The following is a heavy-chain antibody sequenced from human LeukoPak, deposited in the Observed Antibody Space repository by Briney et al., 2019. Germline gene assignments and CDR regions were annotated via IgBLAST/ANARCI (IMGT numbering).Heavy chain of an antibody. CDR3: ARDRGYFDYFDY. CDR2: IWYDGSNK. J-gene: IGHJ4*02. CDR1: GFTFSSYG. D-gene: IGHD3-9*01. V-gene: IGHV3-33*01. Sequence: GGSLRLSCSASGFTFSSYGMHWVRQAPGKGLEWVAVIWYDGSNKYYADSVKGRFTISRDNSKNTLYLQMNSLRGEDTAVYYCARDRGYFDYFDYWGQGTLVTVSS.